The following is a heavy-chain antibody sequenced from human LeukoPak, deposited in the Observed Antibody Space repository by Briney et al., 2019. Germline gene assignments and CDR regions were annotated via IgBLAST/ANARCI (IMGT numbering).Heavy chain of an antibody. CDR3: ARSCPHYDCWSGYFKYYYYYMDV. Sequence: NPSETLSLTCTVAGGSISSHYWSWIRQPPGKGLEWVGNIYYSGSTNYNPSLKSRVTITVATSKNEFSLKLSSVTAADTAVDYCARSCPHYDCWSGYFKYYYYYMDVWGKGTTVTVSS. CDR1: GGSISSHY. V-gene: IGHV4-59*11. D-gene: IGHD3-3*01. CDR2: IYYSGST. J-gene: IGHJ6*03.